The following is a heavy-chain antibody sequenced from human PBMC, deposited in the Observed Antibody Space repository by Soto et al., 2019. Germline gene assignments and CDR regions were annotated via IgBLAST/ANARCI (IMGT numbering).Heavy chain of an antibody. J-gene: IGHJ6*02. CDR2: IYATGTT. D-gene: IGHD3-10*01. V-gene: IGHV4-4*07. Sequence: SETLSLTCTVSGASISGYYWSWIRKSAGKGLEWIGRIYATGTTDYNPSLKSRVMMSVDTSKKQFSLRLRSVTAADTAVYYCAREGSGSYYNEEYGMDVWGQGTTVTVSS. CDR1: GASISGYY. CDR3: AREGSGSYYNEEYGMDV.